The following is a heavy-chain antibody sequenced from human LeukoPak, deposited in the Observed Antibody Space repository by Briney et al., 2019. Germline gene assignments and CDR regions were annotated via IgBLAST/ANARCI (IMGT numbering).Heavy chain of an antibody. CDR1: GFTFDDYG. CDR2: INWNGGST. Sequence: GGPLRLSCAASGFTFDDYGMSWVRQAPGKGLEWVSDINWNGGSTGYADSVKGRFTISRDNAKNSLYLQMNSLRAEDTALYYCARNSGIAAHLPDYYYYMDVWGKGTTVTVSS. D-gene: IGHD6-13*01. V-gene: IGHV3-20*04. J-gene: IGHJ6*03. CDR3: ARNSGIAAHLPDYYYYMDV.